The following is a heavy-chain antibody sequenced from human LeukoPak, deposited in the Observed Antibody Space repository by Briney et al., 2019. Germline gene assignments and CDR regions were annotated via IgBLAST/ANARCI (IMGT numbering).Heavy chain of an antibody. Sequence: GASVKVSCKASGGTFSSYAISWVRQAPGQGLEWMGRIIPILGIANYAQKFQGRVTITAEKSTSTAYMELSSLRSEDTAVYYCARDSYYDSSGCYGAHHFDYWGQGTLVTVSS. J-gene: IGHJ4*02. V-gene: IGHV1-69*04. CDR2: IIPILGIA. CDR1: GGTFSSYA. CDR3: ARDSYYDSSGCYGAHHFDY. D-gene: IGHD3-22*01.